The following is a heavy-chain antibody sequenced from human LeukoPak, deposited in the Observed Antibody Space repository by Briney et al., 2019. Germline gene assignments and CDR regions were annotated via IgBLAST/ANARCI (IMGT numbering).Heavy chain of an antibody. Sequence: ASVKVSCKASGYTFTSYGISWVRQAPGQGLEWMGWISAYNGNTNYAQKLQGRVTMTTDTSTSTAYMELRSLRSDDTAVYYCARDTGYDFWSGYYYYYYMDVWGKGTTVTVPS. CDR1: GYTFTSYG. J-gene: IGHJ6*03. D-gene: IGHD3-3*01. CDR3: ARDTGYDFWSGYYYYYYMDV. V-gene: IGHV1-18*01. CDR2: ISAYNGNT.